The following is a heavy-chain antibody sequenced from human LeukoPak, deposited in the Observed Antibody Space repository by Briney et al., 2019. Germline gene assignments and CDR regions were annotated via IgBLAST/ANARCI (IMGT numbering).Heavy chain of an antibody. CDR3: ARGLYYYDSSGYSDAFDI. Sequence: GASVKVSCKASGYTFTSYDINRVRQATGQGLEWMGWMNPNSGNTGYAQKFQGRVTITRNTSISTAYMELSSLRSEDTAVYYCARGLYYYDSSGYSDAFDIWGQGTMVTVSS. CDR1: GYTFTSYD. D-gene: IGHD3-22*01. CDR2: MNPNSGNT. J-gene: IGHJ3*02. V-gene: IGHV1-8*03.